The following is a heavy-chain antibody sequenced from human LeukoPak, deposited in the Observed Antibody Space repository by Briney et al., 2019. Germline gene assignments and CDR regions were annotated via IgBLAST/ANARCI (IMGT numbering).Heavy chain of an antibody. Sequence: GRSLRLSCAASGFTFSSYAMHWVRQAPGKGLEWVAVISYDGSNKYYADSVKGRFTISRDNSKKTLYLQMNSLRAEDTAVYYCARDLVYDSSGNHYGMDVWGQGTTVTVSS. CDR1: GFTFSSYA. J-gene: IGHJ6*02. CDR2: ISYDGSNK. D-gene: IGHD3-22*01. CDR3: ARDLVYDSSGNHYGMDV. V-gene: IGHV3-30*04.